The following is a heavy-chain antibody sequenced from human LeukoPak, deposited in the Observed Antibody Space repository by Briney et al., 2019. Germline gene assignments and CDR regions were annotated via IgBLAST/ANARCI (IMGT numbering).Heavy chain of an antibody. J-gene: IGHJ4*02. CDR2: IYTSGTT. D-gene: IGHD5-24*01. CDR1: GGSVNSGNYY. CDR3: ARAKRWLPFDY. V-gene: IGHV4-61*02. Sequence: PSETLSLTCTVSGGSVNSGNYYWTWIRQPAGKRLEWIGRIYTSGTTNYNPSLKSRVTISVDTSKNQFSLRLSSVTAADTAVYYCARAKRWLPFDYWGQGTLVTVSS.